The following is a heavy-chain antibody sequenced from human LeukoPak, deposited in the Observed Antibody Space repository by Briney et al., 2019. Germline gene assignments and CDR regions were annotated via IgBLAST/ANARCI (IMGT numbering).Heavy chain of an antibody. CDR3: AKGGGYNWNFLYFDY. J-gene: IGHJ4*02. CDR1: GFTFSKYG. Sequence: PGGSLRLSCAASGFTFSKYGMHWVRQAPGKGLEWVAFVRYDGSNENYADSVKGRFTISRDNSKKTLYLQMNSLRVEDTAVYYCAKGGGYNWNFLYFDYWGQGTLVTVSS. CDR2: VRYDGSNE. D-gene: IGHD1-7*01. V-gene: IGHV3-30*02.